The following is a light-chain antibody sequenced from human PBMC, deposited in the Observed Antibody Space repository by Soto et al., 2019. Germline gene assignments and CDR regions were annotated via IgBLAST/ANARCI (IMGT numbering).Light chain of an antibody. Sequence: QSALTQPASVSGSPGQSITISCAGTSRDVGSYNLVSWYQQYPGKAPKLMIYEGVKRPSGVSIRFSGSKSGNTASLTISGLQAEDEADYYCCSYAGSSTLVFGGGTKLTVL. V-gene: IGLV2-23*01. CDR3: CSYAGSSTLV. CDR1: SRDVGSYNL. J-gene: IGLJ2*01. CDR2: EGV.